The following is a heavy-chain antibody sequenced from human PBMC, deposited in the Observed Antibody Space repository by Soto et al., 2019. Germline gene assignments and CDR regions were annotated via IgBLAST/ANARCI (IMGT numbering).Heavy chain of an antibody. J-gene: IGHJ4*02. CDR3: AGGEMTTVTTGY. D-gene: IGHD4-17*01. Sequence: QVQLQQWGAGLLKPSETLSLTCAVYGGSFSGYYWSWIRQPPGKGLEWIGEINHSGSTNYNPSLKSRVNISVDTSKSQFSLKLSSVTAADTAVYYCAGGEMTTVTTGYWGQGTLVTVSS. CDR1: GGSFSGYY. CDR2: INHSGST. V-gene: IGHV4-34*01.